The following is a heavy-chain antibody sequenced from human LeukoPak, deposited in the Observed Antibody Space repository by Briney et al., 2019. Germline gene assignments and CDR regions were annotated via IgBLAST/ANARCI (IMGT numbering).Heavy chain of an antibody. Sequence: PSETLSLTCAVSGGSISNYYWRWIRQPPGKGLEWIGYIHTSGTSNQNPSLKSRVTISVDTSKNHYSLSLMSVTAADTAVYFCSGRSASVHFGAFDIWGQGTMVTVSS. D-gene: IGHD2/OR15-2a*01. CDR1: GGSISNYY. V-gene: IGHV4-4*09. CDR3: SGRSASVHFGAFDI. CDR2: IHTSGTS. J-gene: IGHJ3*02.